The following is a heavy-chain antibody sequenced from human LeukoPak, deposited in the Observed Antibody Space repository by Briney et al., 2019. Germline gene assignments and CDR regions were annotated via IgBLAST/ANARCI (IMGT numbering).Heavy chain of an antibody. Sequence: ASVKVSCKASGYTFTSYYMHWVRQAPGQGLEWMGIINPSGGSTSYAQKFQGRVTMTRDTSTSTVYMELSSLRSEDTAVYYCAGSDIVVAIFDYWGQGTLVTVSS. D-gene: IGHD2-15*01. CDR1: GYTFTSYY. J-gene: IGHJ4*02. V-gene: IGHV1-46*01. CDR3: AGSDIVVAIFDY. CDR2: INPSGGST.